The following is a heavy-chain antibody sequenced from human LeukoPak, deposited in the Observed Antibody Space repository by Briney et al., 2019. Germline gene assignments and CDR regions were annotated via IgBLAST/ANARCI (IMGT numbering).Heavy chain of an antibody. J-gene: IGHJ6*03. D-gene: IGHD1-26*01. Sequence: SETLSLTCTVSGGSISSYYWSWIRQPPGKGLEWIGYIYTSGSTNYNPSLKSRATISVDTSKNQFSLKLSSVTAADTAVYYCARHSKWELRYYYYMDVWGKGTTVTVSS. V-gene: IGHV4-4*09. CDR1: GGSISSYY. CDR2: IYTSGST. CDR3: ARHSKWELRYYYYMDV.